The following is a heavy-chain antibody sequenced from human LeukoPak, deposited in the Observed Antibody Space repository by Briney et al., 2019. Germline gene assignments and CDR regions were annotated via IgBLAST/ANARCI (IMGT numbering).Heavy chain of an antibody. V-gene: IGHV1-2*02. Sequence: ASVKVSCKASGYTFTGYYMHWVRQARGQGLEWMGWINPNSGGTNYAQKFQGRVTMTRDTSISTAYMELSRLRSDDTAVYYCARVASPREQLVQNWFDPWGQGTLVTVSS. CDR2: INPNSGGT. CDR1: GYTFTGYY. J-gene: IGHJ5*02. CDR3: ARVASPREQLVQNWFDP. D-gene: IGHD6-6*01.